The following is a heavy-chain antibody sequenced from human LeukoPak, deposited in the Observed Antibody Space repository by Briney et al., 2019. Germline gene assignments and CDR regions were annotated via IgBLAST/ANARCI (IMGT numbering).Heavy chain of an antibody. V-gene: IGHV4-4*07. CDR3: ARSQLSIIAAAGSPTFNWFDP. CDR1: GGSISSYY. CDR2: IYTSVST. D-gene: IGHD6-13*01. J-gene: IGHJ5*02. Sequence: SETLSLTCTVSGGSISSYYWSWIRQPAGKGLEWIRRIYTSVSTNYNPSLKSRVTMSVDTSKNQFSLKLSSVTAADTAVYYCARSQLSIIAAAGSPTFNWFDPWGQGTLVTVSS.